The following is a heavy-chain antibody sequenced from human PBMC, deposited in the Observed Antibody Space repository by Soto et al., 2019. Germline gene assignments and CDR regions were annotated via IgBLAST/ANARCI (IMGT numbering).Heavy chain of an antibody. CDR1: GASVRSGDYY. CDR2: IYNSGGS. Sequence: SETLSLTCSVSGASVRSGDYYWSCIRQAPGKGLEWIGYIYNSGGSYYNPSLKGRLTISIDTSKNQFSLKLNSVTAADTAIYYCVGTGTTDDYWGRGSLVTVSS. V-gene: IGHV4-30-4*01. CDR3: VGTGTTDDY. D-gene: IGHD4-17*01. J-gene: IGHJ4*02.